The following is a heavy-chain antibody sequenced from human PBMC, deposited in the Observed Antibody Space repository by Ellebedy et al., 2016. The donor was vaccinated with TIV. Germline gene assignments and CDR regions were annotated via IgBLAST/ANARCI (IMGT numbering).Heavy chain of an antibody. D-gene: IGHD2-2*01. V-gene: IGHV3-21*01. CDR3: ATYCTSTSCSHDY. CDR1: GFTSSSYS. J-gene: IGHJ4*02. CDR2: ITSTSSHL. Sequence: PGGSLRLSCAASGFTSSSYSMNWVRQAPGKGLEWVSSITSTSSHLYYVDSVKGRFTTSRDNAKNTLFLQMNSLRAEDTAVYYCATYCTSTSCSHDYWGQGTLVTVSS.